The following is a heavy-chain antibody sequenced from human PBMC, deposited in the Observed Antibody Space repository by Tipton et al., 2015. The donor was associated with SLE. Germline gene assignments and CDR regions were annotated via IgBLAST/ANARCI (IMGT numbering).Heavy chain of an antibody. V-gene: IGHV4-61*02. D-gene: IGHD2-21*01. J-gene: IGHJ4*02. CDR3: AREGISYCGGDCHGSFDY. Sequence: TLSLTCTVSGDSMNSGVYYWSWLRQPAGKGLEWIERIFSSGNTIYNPSLKSRVTISEDTPKNQFSLRLSSVTAADTAVYYCAREGISYCGGDCHGSFDYWGQGSLVTVSS. CDR1: GDSMNSGVYY. CDR2: IFSSGNT.